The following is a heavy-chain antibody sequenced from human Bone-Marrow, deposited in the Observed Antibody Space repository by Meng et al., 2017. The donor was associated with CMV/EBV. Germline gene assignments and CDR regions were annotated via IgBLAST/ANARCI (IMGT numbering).Heavy chain of an antibody. D-gene: IGHD2-2*01. V-gene: IGHV3-30*02. Sequence: GGSLRLSCAASGFTFSSYGIHWVRQAPGKGLEWVAFIRYDGSNKFYADSVKGRFTISRDNSKNTLYLQMNSLRAEDTDVYYCARELYSDIVVVPAAPLVYWGQGTLVTVSS. CDR3: ARELYSDIVVVPAAPLVY. J-gene: IGHJ4*02. CDR1: GFTFSSYG. CDR2: IRYDGSNK.